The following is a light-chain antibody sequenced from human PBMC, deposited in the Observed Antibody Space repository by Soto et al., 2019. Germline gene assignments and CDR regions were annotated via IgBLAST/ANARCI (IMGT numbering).Light chain of an antibody. Sequence: QSALTQPASVSGSPGQSITISCTGTSSDVGSYKFVSWYQQHPGKVPKVLIYEVSHRPSGISNRFSGSKSGNTASLTISGLQAEDEADYSCRAYTIKNTVLFGGGTKLTVL. CDR2: EVS. CDR3: RAYTIKNTVL. CDR1: SSDVGSYKF. J-gene: IGLJ2*01. V-gene: IGLV2-14*01.